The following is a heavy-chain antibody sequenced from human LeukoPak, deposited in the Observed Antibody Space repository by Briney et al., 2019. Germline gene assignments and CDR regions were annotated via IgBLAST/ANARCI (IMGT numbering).Heavy chain of an antibody. CDR1: GYTFTSYG. D-gene: IGHD3-10*01. CDR2: ISAYNGNT. J-gene: IGHJ3*02. Sequence: ASVKVSCKASGYTFTSYGISWVRQAPGQGLEWMGWISAYNGNTNYAQKLQGRVTMTTDTSTSTAYMELRSLRSDDTAVYYCARDRGLLWFGELGAFDIWGQGTMVTVSS. V-gene: IGHV1-18*01. CDR3: ARDRGLLWFGELGAFDI.